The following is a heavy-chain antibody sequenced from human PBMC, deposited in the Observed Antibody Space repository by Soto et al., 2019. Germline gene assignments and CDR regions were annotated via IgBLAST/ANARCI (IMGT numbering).Heavy chain of an antibody. CDR2: INSDGSST. CDR3: ARDPGGRGVGRGYYYYYYMDV. D-gene: IGHD3-10*01. J-gene: IGHJ6*03. CDR1: GFPFSSYW. Sequence: GGSLRLSCAASGFPFSSYWMHWVRQAPGKGLVWVSRINSDGSSTSYADSVKGRFTISRDNAKNTLYLQMNSLRAEDTAVYYCARDPGGRGVGRGYYYYYYMDVWGKGTTVTV. V-gene: IGHV3-74*01.